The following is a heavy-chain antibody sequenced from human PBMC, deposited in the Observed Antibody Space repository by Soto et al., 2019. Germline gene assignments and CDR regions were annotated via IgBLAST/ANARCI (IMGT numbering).Heavy chain of an antibody. CDR3: ASFIFFWCVIPDYFFDY. CDR1: GGSFSGYY. J-gene: IGHJ4*02. V-gene: IGHV4-34*01. CDR2: INHSGST. Sequence: SETLSLTCAVYGGSFSGYYWSWIRQPPGKGLEWIGEINHSGSTNYNPSLKRRVTISVDTSKNQFSLKLSSVTAADTAVYYCASFIFFWCVIPDYFFDYWGQGTLVTVSS. D-gene: IGHD3-3*01.